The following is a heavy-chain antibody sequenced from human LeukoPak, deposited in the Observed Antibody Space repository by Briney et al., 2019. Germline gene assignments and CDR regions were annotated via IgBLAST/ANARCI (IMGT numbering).Heavy chain of an antibody. D-gene: IGHD2-15*01. CDR1: GFTFTSSA. J-gene: IGHJ4*02. CDR2: IVVGSGNT. V-gene: IGHV1-58*02. Sequence: SVKVSCKASGFTFTSSAMQWVQQARGQRLEWIGWIVVGSGNTNYAQKFQERVTITRDMSTSTAYMELSSLRSEDTAVYYCAAGWVCSGGSCYYYFDYWGQGTLVTVSS. CDR3: AAGWVCSGGSCYYYFDY.